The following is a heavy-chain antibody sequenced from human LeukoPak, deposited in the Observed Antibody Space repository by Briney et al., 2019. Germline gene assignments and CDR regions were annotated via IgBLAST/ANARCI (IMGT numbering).Heavy chain of an antibody. CDR3: ARGKPDYYDILTGYYTGHFDY. CDR2: ISFDGNQE. D-gene: IGHD3-9*01. J-gene: IGHJ4*02. CDR1: GFTFDNYA. V-gene: IGHV3-30-3*01. Sequence: GGSLRLSCEASGFTFDNYAMHWVRQAPGRRLEWVAVISFDGNQEYYPDSVKGRFTISRDNAKNSLYLQMKSLRAEDTAVYYCARGKPDYYDILTGYYTGHFDYWGQGTLVTVSS.